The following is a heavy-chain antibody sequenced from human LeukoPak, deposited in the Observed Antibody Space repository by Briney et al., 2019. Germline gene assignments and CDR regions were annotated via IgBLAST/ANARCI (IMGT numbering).Heavy chain of an antibody. CDR1: GYSFRSFG. J-gene: IGHJ4*02. D-gene: IGHD2-15*01. CDR2: ISGYNGDT. V-gene: IGHV1-18*01. CDR3: ARAGGYCGRISCPYYFDY. Sequence: ASVKVSCKASGYSFRSFGINWVRQAPGQGLEWMGWISGYNGDTNYAQRLEGRITLTTDTSTTTAYMELGTLRSEDTAVYYCARAGGYCGRISCPYYFDYWGQGSLVAVSS.